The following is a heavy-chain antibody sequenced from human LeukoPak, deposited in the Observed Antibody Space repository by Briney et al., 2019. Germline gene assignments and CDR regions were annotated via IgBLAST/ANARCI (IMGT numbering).Heavy chain of an antibody. CDR3: ARHPYDILTGPSFDY. CDR2: INRDGRST. D-gene: IGHD3-9*01. J-gene: IGHJ4*02. CDR1: GFTFSNHQ. V-gene: IGHV3-74*01. Sequence: GGSLRLSCAGSGFTFSNHQMNWVRRAPGKGLVWVSRINRDGRSTTYADSVKGRFTISRDNAKNTLYLQMNSLRAEDTAVYYCARHPYDILTGPSFDYWGQGTLVTVSS.